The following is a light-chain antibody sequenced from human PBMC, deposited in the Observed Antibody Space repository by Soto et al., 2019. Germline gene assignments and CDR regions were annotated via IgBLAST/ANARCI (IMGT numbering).Light chain of an antibody. J-gene: IGKJ1*01. CDR1: QGIGDT. CDR2: GAS. V-gene: IGKV3D-15*01. Sequence: EIVMTQSPATLSVSPGERATLSCRASQGIGDTLAWYQHKPGQAPRLLIYGASNRATGIPARFSGSGSGTEFTLIISSLQSEDFAVYYCQDYSDWPTWTFGQGTKVDIK. CDR3: QDYSDWPTWT.